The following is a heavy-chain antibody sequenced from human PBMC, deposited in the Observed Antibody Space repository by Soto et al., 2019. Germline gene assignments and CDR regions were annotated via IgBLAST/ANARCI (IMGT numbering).Heavy chain of an antibody. D-gene: IGHD6-13*01. CDR3: ARGYSSLYYFDY. CDR1: GFSLSTSGMR. CDR2: IDWDDDK. V-gene: IGHV2-70*04. Sequence: SGPTLVNPTQTLTLTCTFSGFSLSTSGMRVSWIRQPPGKALEWLARIDWDDDKFYSTSLKTRLTISKDTSKNQVVLTMTNMDPVDTATYYCARGYSSLYYFDYWDQGTLVTVSS. J-gene: IGHJ4*02.